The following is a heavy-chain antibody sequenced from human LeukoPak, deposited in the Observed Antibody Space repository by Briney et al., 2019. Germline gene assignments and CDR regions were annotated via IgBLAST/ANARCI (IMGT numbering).Heavy chain of an antibody. D-gene: IGHD2-15*01. CDR2: ISSGGRTI. V-gene: IGHV3-11*04. J-gene: IGHJ3*02. CDR3: ARPVVAATTPDTFDI. CDR1: GFTFSDYY. Sequence: GGSLRLSCAASGFTFSDYYMSWIRQAPGKGLEWVSYISSGGRTIYYADSVKGRFTMSRDNAKNSLYLQMNSLRAEDAAVYYCARPVVAATTPDTFDIWGQGTMVTVSS.